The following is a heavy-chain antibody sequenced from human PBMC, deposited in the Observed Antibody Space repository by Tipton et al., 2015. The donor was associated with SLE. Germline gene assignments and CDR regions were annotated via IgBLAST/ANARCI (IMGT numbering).Heavy chain of an antibody. CDR1: GFTFSSYA. V-gene: IGHV3-30*04. Sequence: SLRLSCAASGFTFSSYAMHWVRQAPGKGLEWVAVISYDGSNKYYAGSVKGRFTISRDNSKNTLYLQMNSLRAEDTAVYYCASTLMDYFDYWGQGTLVTVSS. CDR2: ISYDGSNK. J-gene: IGHJ4*02. CDR3: ASTLMDYFDY. D-gene: IGHD2-8*01.